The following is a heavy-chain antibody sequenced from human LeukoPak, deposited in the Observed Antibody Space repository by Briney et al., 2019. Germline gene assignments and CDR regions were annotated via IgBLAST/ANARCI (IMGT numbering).Heavy chain of an antibody. D-gene: IGHD2/OR15-2a*01. CDR3: AKGGGRDFPLDY. CDR1: GFTFSNYA. J-gene: IGHJ4*02. V-gene: IGHV3-23*01. Sequence: GGSLRLSCAASGFTFSNYAMSWVRQAPGKGLEWVSGLSGSGGSTYYADSVKGRFTISRDNFKNTLYLQMNSLRAEDTAVYYCAKGGGRDFPLDYWGQGTLVTVSS. CDR2: LSGSGGST.